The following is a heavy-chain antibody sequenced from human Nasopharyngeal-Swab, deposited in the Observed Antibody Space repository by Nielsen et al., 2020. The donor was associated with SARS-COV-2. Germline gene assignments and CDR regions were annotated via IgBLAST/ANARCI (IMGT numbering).Heavy chain of an antibody. J-gene: IGHJ4*02. D-gene: IGHD6-19*01. CDR3: ANTQWLGRDYFDY. Sequence: RQAPGKGLERIGSIYYSGSTYYNPSLKSRVTISVDTSKNQFSLKLSSVTAADTAVYYCANTQWLGRDYFDYWGQGTLVTVSS. V-gene: IGHV4-39*01. CDR2: IYYSGST.